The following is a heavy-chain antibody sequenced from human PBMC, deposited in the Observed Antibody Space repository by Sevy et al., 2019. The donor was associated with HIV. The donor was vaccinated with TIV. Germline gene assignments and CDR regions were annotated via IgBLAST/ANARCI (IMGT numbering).Heavy chain of an antibody. V-gene: IGHV3-74*01. CDR2: INSDGSST. CDR1: GFTFSSYW. Sequence: GGSLRLSCAASGFTFSSYWMHRVRQAPRKGLVWVSRINSDGSSTHYADSVKGRFTISRDNAKNTLYLQMNSLRAEDTAVYYCARGCGGDCAGAFDIWGQGTMVTVSS. D-gene: IGHD2-21*02. CDR3: ARGCGGDCAGAFDI. J-gene: IGHJ3*02.